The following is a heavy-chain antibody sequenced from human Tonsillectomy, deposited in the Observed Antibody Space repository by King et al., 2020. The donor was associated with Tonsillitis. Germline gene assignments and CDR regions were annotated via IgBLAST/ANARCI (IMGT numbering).Heavy chain of an antibody. CDR3: AKEVGSSGWLYGMDV. CDR2: ISRIGDNT. J-gene: IGHJ6*02. CDR1: GFTFSSYV. V-gene: IGHV3-23*04. D-gene: IGHD6-13*01. Sequence: VQLVESGGGLVQPGGSLRLSCAASGFTFSSYVMNWVRQAPGKGLEWVSTISRIGDNTFYADSVKGRFTISRDNSRNTLYLQMDSLRAEDSGVYYCAKEVGSSGWLYGMDVWGQGTTVTVSS.